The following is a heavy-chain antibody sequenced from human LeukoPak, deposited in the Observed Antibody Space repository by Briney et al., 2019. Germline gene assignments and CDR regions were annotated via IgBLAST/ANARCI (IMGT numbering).Heavy chain of an antibody. J-gene: IGHJ4*02. Sequence: PSETLSLTCTVSGGSISSYYWSWIRQPPGKGLEWIGNIYYSGSTNYNPSLKSRVTISVDTSKNQFSLKLSSVTAADTAVYYCARGPGGSYGYWGQGTLVTVSS. CDR1: GGSISSYY. CDR2: IYYSGST. CDR3: ARGPGGSYGY. D-gene: IGHD1-26*01. V-gene: IGHV4-59*01.